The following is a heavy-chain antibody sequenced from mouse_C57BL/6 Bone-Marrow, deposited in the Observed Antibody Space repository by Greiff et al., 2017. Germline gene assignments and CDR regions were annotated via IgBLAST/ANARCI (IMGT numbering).Heavy chain of an antibody. CDR2: IDPENGDT. V-gene: IGHV14-4*01. J-gene: IGHJ2*01. CDR3: TPHLGYFDY. Sequence: VQLQQSGAELVRPGASVKLSCTASGFNIKDDYMHWVKQRPEQGLEWIGWIDPENGDTEYASKFQGKATITADTSSNTAYLQRSSLTSEDTAVYYCTPHLGYFDYWGQGTTLTVSS. CDR1: GFNIKDDY. D-gene: IGHD3-3*01.